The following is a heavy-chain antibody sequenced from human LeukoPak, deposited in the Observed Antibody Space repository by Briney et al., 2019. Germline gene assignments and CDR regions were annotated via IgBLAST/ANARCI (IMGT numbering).Heavy chain of an antibody. CDR1: GGSISSSSYY. CDR2: IYYSGST. CDR3: ASNKRVPYCSSTSCYTYAGPYYFDY. J-gene: IGHJ4*02. D-gene: IGHD2-2*02. V-gene: IGHV4-39*07. Sequence: KASETLSLTYTVSGGSISSSSYYWGWIRQPPGKGLEWIGSIYYSGSTYYNPSLKSRVTISVDTSKNQFSLKLSSVTAADTAVYYCASNKRVPYCSSTSCYTYAGPYYFDYWGQGTLVTVSS.